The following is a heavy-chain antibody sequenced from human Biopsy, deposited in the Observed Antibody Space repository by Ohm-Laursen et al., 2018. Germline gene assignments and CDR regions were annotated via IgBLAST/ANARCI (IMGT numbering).Heavy chain of an antibody. V-gene: IGHV4-4*07. D-gene: IGHD1-7*01. CDR2: IYTSGSS. CDR3: ARDYGLELGGLEAFDI. CDR1: GGSLSNYY. Sequence: SQTLSLTCSVSGGSLSNYYWSWIRQPAGKGLEWIGRIYTSGSSNKNPSLMSRVTMSVDTSKKQFSLKVYSVTAADTAVYYCARDYGLELGGLEAFDIWGQGTMVTVPS. J-gene: IGHJ3*02.